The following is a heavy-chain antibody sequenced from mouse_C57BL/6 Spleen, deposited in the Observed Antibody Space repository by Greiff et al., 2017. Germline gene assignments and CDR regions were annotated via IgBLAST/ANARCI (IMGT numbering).Heavy chain of an antibody. J-gene: IGHJ4*01. CDR3: AREDLAHAMDD. D-gene: IGHD6-1*01. V-gene: IGHV1-80*01. Sequence: QVQLQQSGAELVKPGASVKISCKASGYAFSSYWMNWVKQRPGKGLEWIGQIYPGDGDTNYNGKFKGKATLTADKSSSTAYMQLSSLTSEDSAVYFCAREDLAHAMDDWGQGTSVTVSS. CDR1: GYAFSSYW. CDR2: IYPGDGDT.